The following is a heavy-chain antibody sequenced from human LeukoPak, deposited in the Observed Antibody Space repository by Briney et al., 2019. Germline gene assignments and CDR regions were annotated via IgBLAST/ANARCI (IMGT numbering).Heavy chain of an antibody. D-gene: IGHD4-17*01. CDR3: ARGTMTTVTHFDY. Sequence: ASVKVSCKASGGTFSSYAISWVRQAPGQGLEWMGGIIPIFGTANYAQKFQGRVTITADESTSTAYMELSSLRSEDTAVYYCARGTMTTVTHFDYWGQGTLVTVSS. J-gene: IGHJ4*02. V-gene: IGHV1-69*13. CDR1: GGTFSSYA. CDR2: IIPIFGTA.